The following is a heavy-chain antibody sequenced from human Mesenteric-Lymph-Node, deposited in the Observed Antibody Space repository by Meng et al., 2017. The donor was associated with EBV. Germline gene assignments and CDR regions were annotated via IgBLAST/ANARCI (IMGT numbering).Heavy chain of an antibody. CDR1: GFSLSVTGVG. J-gene: IGHJ4*02. CDR2: IYWDDDQ. Sequence: ITLKESGPTLVKPTQTLTLTCTFSGFSLSVTGVGVGWIRQPPGKAPESLGIIYWDDDQRYSPSLKSRLTITKDTSKNQVVLTMTNMDTVDTATYYCAHRSILRIFDYWGQGTLVTVSS. CDR3: AHRSILRIFDY. D-gene: IGHD2-21*02. V-gene: IGHV2-5*02.